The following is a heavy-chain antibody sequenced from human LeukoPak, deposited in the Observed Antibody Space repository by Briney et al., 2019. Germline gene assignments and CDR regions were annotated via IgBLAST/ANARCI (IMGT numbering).Heavy chain of an antibody. CDR1: GYTFTSYY. CDR3: ARNRYHYYDSSGYFDY. J-gene: IGHJ4*02. D-gene: IGHD3-22*01. V-gene: IGHV1-46*01. Sequence: ASVKVSCKASGYTFTSYYMHWVRQAPGQGLEWMGIINPSGGSTSYAQKFQGRVTMTRDTSTSTVYMELSSLRSEDTAVYYCARNRYHYYDSSGYFDYWGQGTLVTVSS. CDR2: INPSGGST.